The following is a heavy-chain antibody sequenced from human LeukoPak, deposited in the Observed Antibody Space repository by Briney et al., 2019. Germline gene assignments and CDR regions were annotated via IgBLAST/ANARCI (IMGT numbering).Heavy chain of an antibody. D-gene: IGHD2-15*01. CDR1: GGSISSSSYY. J-gene: IGHJ4*02. Sequence: SETLSLTCTVSGGSISSSSYYWGWIRQPPGKGLEWIGSIYYSGSTYYNPSLKSRVTISVDTSKNQFSLKLGSVTAADTAVYYCASPRRYCSGGSCYSLRIDYWGQGTLVTVSS. CDR3: ASPRRYCSGGSCYSLRIDY. V-gene: IGHV4-39*01. CDR2: IYYSGST.